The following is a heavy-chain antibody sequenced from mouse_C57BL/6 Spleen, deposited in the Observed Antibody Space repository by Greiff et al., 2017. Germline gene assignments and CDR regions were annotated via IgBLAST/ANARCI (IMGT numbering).Heavy chain of an antibody. J-gene: IGHJ3*01. CDR2: IDPETGGT. Sequence: VQLQQSGAELVRPGASVTLSCKASGYTFTDYEMHWVKQTPVHGLEWIGAIDPETGGTAYNQKFKGKAILTADKSSSTAYMELRSLTSEDSAVYYCTRSLITTVVGGFAYWGQGTLVTVSA. V-gene: IGHV1-15*01. CDR3: TRSLITTVVGGFAY. D-gene: IGHD1-1*01. CDR1: GYTFTDYE.